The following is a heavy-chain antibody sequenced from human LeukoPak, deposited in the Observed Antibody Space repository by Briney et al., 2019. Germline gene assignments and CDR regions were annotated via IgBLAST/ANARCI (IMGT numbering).Heavy chain of an antibody. Sequence: SETLSLTCAVYGGSLSGYYWSWIRQPPGKGLEWIGEINHSGSTNYNPSLKSRVTISVDTSKNQFSLKLSSVTAADTAVYYCARSYEGAFDIWGQGTKVTVSS. J-gene: IGHJ3*02. V-gene: IGHV4-34*01. CDR2: INHSGST. CDR3: ARSYEGAFDI. CDR1: GGSLSGYY. D-gene: IGHD5-12*01.